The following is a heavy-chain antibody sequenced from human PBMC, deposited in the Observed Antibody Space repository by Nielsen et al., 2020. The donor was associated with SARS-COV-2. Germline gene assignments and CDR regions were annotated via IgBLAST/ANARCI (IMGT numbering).Heavy chain of an antibody. CDR2: IFSNGAAA. CDR1: GFSFSNYV. J-gene: IGHJ4*02. Sequence: GESLKISCVASGFSFSNYVMNWVRQAPGKGLEWVSGIFSNGAAAWYAESVKGRFTISRDNSKNTLYLQLNSLRAEDTAIYYCAKDETTSGVNFFHYWGQGALVTVSS. V-gene: IGHV3-23*01. CDR3: AKDETTSGVNFFHY. D-gene: IGHD7-27*01.